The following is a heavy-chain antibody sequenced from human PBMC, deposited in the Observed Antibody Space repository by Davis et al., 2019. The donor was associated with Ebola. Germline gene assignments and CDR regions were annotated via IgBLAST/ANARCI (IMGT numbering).Heavy chain of an antibody. CDR1: GYTFTGYY. D-gene: IGHD3-10*01. Sequence: ASVKVSCKASGYTFTGYYMHWVRQAPGQGLEWMGRINPNSGDTNYAQKFQGRVTMTRDTSISTAYMELSRLRSDDTAVYYCARTQLTMIGGHLTMGEFDYWGQGTLVPVSS. V-gene: IGHV1-2*06. CDR2: INPNSGDT. J-gene: IGHJ4*02. CDR3: ARTQLTMIGGHLTMGEFDY.